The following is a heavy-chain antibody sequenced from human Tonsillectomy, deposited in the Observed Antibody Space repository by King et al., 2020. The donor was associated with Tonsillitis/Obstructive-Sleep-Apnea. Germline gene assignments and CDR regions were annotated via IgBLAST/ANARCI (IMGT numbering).Heavy chain of an antibody. CDR3: ARNGYCSGGSCYDFDY. Sequence: VQLQESGPGLVKPSGTLSLTCAVSGGSISSSNWWSWVRQPPGKGLEWIGEIYHSGRTNYNPSLKSRVTISVDKSKNQFSLKLSSCTAPDTAVYYCARNGYCSGGSCYDFDYWGQGTLVTVSS. D-gene: IGHD2-15*01. CDR2: IYHSGRT. J-gene: IGHJ4*02. V-gene: IGHV4-4*02. CDR1: GGSISSSNW.